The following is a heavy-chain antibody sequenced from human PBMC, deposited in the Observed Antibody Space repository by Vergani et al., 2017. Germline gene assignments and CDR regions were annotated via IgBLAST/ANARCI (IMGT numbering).Heavy chain of an antibody. CDR2: IYHSGST. CDR1: GGSISSGGYS. J-gene: IGHJ6*02. CDR3: ARVLYYYGMDV. V-gene: IGHV4-30-2*01. Sequence: QLQLPESGSGLVKPSQTLSLTCAVSGGSISSGGYSWSWIRQPPGKGLEWIGYIYHSGSTYYNPSLKSRVTISVDRSKNQFSLKLSSVTAADTAVYYCARVLYYYGMDVWGQGTTVTVSS.